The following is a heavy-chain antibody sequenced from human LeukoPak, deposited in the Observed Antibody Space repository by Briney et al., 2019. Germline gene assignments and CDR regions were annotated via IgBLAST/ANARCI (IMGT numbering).Heavy chain of an antibody. CDR3: AKDRSSYDSSGCDY. J-gene: IGHJ4*02. CDR2: IRYDGSNK. D-gene: IGHD3-22*01. V-gene: IGHV3-30*02. CDR1: GFTFSNYG. Sequence: GWALRLSCAASGFTFSNYGMHWVGQAPGKGLEGVAFIRYDGSNKYYADSVKGRFTISRDNSKNTLYLQMNSLRAEDTAVYYCAKDRSSYDSSGCDYWGQGTLVTVSS.